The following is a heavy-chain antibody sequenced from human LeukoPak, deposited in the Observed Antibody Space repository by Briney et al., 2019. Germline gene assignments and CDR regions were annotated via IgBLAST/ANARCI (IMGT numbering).Heavy chain of an antibody. CDR3: STTYYYDSSEGY. J-gene: IGHJ4*02. Sequence: GGSLRLSWAASGFTFSNAWMNWVRQAPGKGLEWVGRIKSKADGGTTDYAAPVKGRFTISRDDSKNTLYLQMNSLKTEDTAVYYCSTTYYYDSSEGYWGQGTLVTVSS. V-gene: IGHV3-15*07. CDR2: IKSKADGGTT. CDR1: GFTFSNAW. D-gene: IGHD3-22*01.